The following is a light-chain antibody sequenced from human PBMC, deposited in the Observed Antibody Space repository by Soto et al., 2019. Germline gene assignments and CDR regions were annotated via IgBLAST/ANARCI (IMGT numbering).Light chain of an antibody. Sequence: DIQMTQSPSNLPASVGDRVTITCRASQSISSWLAWYQQKPGKAPKLLIYDASSLESGVPSRFSGSGSGTEFTLTISSLQPDDFATYYCQHYNSYSWTFGQGTKVEIK. CDR1: QSISSW. J-gene: IGKJ1*01. V-gene: IGKV1-5*01. CDR3: QHYNSYSWT. CDR2: DAS.